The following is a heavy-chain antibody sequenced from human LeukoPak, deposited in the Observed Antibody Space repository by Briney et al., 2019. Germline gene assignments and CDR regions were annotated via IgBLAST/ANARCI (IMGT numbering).Heavy chain of an antibody. CDR1: GFTFSTYS. D-gene: IGHD6-6*01. J-gene: IGHJ4*02. V-gene: IGHV3-48*02. CDR3: ARDKYRTIDY. Sequence: GGSLRLSCAASGFTFSTYSMHWVRQAPGKGLEWVSYSSGSSSTIYYADSLKGRFTISRDNAKSSLYLQMNSLRDEDTAVYYCARDKYRTIDYWGQGTLVTVAT. CDR2: SSGSSSTI.